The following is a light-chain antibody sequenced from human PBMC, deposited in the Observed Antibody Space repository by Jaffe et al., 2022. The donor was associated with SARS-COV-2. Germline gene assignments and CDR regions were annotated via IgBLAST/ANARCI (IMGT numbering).Light chain of an antibody. J-gene: IGKJ2*01. CDR3: QQYGDSLYT. Sequence: EIVLTQSPGTLSLSPGESATLSCRASQSVSSSYLSWYRQRPGQAPRLLIYGASTRATGIPDRFSGSGSGTDFTLTISRLEPEDSAVYYCQQYGDSLYTFGQGTKVEIK. CDR2: GAS. CDR1: QSVSSSY. V-gene: IGKV3-20*01.